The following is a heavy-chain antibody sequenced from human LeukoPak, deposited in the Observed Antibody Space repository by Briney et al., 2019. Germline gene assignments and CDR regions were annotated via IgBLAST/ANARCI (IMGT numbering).Heavy chain of an antibody. CDR3: ARHGDYTFDY. CDR1: GGSISSYY. CDR2: IYYSGST. J-gene: IGHJ4*02. V-gene: IGHV4-59*08. Sequence: SETLSLTCAVSGGSISSYYWSWIRQPPGKGLEWIGYIYYSGSTNYNPSLKSRVTISVDTSKNQFSLKLSSVTAADTAVYYCARHGDYTFDYWGQGTLVTVSS. D-gene: IGHD4-17*01.